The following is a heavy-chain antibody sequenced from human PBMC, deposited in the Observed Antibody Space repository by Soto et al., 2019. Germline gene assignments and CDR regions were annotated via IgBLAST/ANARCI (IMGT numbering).Heavy chain of an antibody. Sequence: GGSLRLSCAASGFTFSSYGMHWVRQAPGKGLEWVAVISYDGSNKYYADSVKGRFTISRDNSKNTLYLQMNSLRAEDTAVYYCAKQYYDFWSGPTSENYFDYWGQGTLVTVSS. V-gene: IGHV3-30*18. CDR2: ISYDGSNK. CDR3: AKQYYDFWSGPTSENYFDY. D-gene: IGHD3-3*01. CDR1: GFTFSSYG. J-gene: IGHJ4*02.